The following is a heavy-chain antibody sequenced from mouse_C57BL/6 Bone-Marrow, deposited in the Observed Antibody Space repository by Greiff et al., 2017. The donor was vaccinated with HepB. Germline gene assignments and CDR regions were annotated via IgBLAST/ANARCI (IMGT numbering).Heavy chain of an antibody. Sequence: QVQLQQPGAELVRPGSSVKLSCKASGYTFTSYWMHWVKQRPIQGLEWIGNIDPSDSETHYNQKFKDKATLTVDKSSSTAYMQLSSLTSEDSAVYYWARRTGRGYWYFDVWGTGTTVTVSS. V-gene: IGHV1-52*01. J-gene: IGHJ1*03. CDR3: ARRTGRGYWYFDV. CDR2: IDPSDSET. CDR1: GYTFTSYW. D-gene: IGHD3-1*01.